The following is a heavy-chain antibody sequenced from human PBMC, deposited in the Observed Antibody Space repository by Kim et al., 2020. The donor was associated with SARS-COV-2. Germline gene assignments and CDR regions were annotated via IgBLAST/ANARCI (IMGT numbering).Heavy chain of an antibody. CDR3: ARGRITLYGVVTEFDY. J-gene: IGHJ4*02. D-gene: IGHD3-3*01. CDR2: IYYSGST. V-gene: IGHV4-31*03. CDR1: GGSISSGGYY. Sequence: SETLSLTCTVSGGSISSGGYYWSWIRQHPGKGLEWIGYIYYSGSTYYNPSLKSRVTISVDTSKNQFDLKLSSVTAADTAVYYCARGRITLYGVVTEFDYWGQGTLVTVSS.